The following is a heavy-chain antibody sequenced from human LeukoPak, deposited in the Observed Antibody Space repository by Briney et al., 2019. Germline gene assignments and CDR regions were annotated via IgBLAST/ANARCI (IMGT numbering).Heavy chain of an antibody. Sequence: PGGSLRLSCTASGFTFSSYAMNWVRQAPGKGLEWVSGIGAGGTFTYYADSVKGRFTLSRDSSKNTLFLQMNSLRAEDTAVYYCAREPQGDSSGYDAFDVWGQGTLVTVAS. D-gene: IGHD3-22*01. V-gene: IGHV3-23*01. CDR1: GFTFSSYA. J-gene: IGHJ3*01. CDR3: AREPQGDSSGYDAFDV. CDR2: IGAGGTFT.